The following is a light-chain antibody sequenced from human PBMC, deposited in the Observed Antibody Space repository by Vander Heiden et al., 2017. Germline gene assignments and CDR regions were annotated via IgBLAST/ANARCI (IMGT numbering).Light chain of an antibody. CDR1: AVPTQY. J-gene: IGLJ2*01. CDR2: KDS. CDR3: QSADSSGTFRV. V-gene: IGLV3-25*03. Sequence: SSELTQPLSVSVSPGHTDMITGSGDAVPTQYAYWYQQKPGQAPVLVIYKDSERPSGIPERFSGSSSGTTVTLTISGVQAEDEADYYCQSADSSGTFRVFGGGTKLTVL.